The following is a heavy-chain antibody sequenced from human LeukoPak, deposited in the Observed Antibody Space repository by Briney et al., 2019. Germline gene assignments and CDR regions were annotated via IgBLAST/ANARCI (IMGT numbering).Heavy chain of an antibody. J-gene: IGHJ5*02. Sequence: ASVKVPCKASGYTFTGYYMHWVRQAPGQGLEWMGWINPNSGGTNYAQKFQGRVTMTRDTSISTAYMELSRLRSDDTAVYYRAREPGYYGSGSYPWFDPWGQGTLVTVSS. CDR1: GYTFTGYY. V-gene: IGHV1-2*02. CDR3: AREPGYYGSGSYPWFDP. D-gene: IGHD3-10*01. CDR2: INPNSGGT.